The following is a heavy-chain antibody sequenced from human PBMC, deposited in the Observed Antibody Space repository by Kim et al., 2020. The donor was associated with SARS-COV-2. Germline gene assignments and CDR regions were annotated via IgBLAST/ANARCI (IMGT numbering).Heavy chain of an antibody. J-gene: IGHJ3*01. V-gene: IGHV3-30*04. CDR2: ISFDGSFI. CDR1: GFTFSRHS. CDR3: ARDKIGGHGAFDA. Sequence: GGSLRLSCADSGFTFSRHSMHWFRQAPGKGLEWVALISFDGSFIRYGDSVKGRFTISRDNSRNTLYLHMNSLNTGDTAVYYCARDKIGGHGAFDAWGQGTMVTVSS.